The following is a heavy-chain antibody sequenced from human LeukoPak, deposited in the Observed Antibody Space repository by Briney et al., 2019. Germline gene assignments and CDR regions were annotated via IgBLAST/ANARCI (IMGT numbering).Heavy chain of an antibody. V-gene: IGHV4-34*01. CDR1: GGSFSGYY. J-gene: IGHJ3*02. D-gene: IGHD7-27*01. CDR2: INHSGST. Sequence: SETLSLTCAVYGGSFSGYYWSWIRQPPGKGLEWIGEINHSGSTNYNPSLKSRVTISVDTSKNQFSLKLSSVTAADTAVYYCERAAWGGPDAFDIWGQGAMVTVSS. CDR3: ERAAWGGPDAFDI.